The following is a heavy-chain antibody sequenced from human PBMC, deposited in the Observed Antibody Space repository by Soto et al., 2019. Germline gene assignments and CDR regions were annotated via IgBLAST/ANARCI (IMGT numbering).Heavy chain of an antibody. D-gene: IGHD6-13*01. CDR2: IRSKANSYAT. J-gene: IGHJ6*02. Sequence: SLRLSCAASGFTFSGSAMHWVRQASGKGLEWVGRIRSKANSYATAYAASVKGRFTISRDDSKNTAYLQMNSLKTEDTAVYYCTRRNSSSWHYYYYGMDVWGQGTTVTVSS. CDR1: GFTFSGSA. V-gene: IGHV3-73*01. CDR3: TRRNSSSWHYYYYGMDV.